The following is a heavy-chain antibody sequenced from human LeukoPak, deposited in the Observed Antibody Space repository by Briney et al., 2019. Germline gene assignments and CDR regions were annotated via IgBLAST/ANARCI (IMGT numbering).Heavy chain of an antibody. Sequence: ASVKVSCKASGYTFTGYYMHWVRQAPGQGLEWMGWINPNSGGTNYAQKFQGRVTMTRDTSISTAYMELSRLRSDDTAVYYCARDRVGSSGGYYYYYMDVWGKGTTVTVSS. D-gene: IGHD1-26*01. J-gene: IGHJ6*03. CDR2: INPNSGGT. CDR3: ARDRVGSSGGYYYYYMDV. CDR1: GYTFTGYY. V-gene: IGHV1-2*02.